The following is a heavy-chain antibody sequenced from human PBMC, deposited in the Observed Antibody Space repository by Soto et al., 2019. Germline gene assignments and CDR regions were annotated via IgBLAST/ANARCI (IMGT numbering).Heavy chain of an antibody. CDR1: GYTFTTYG. V-gene: IGHV1-18*01. CDR3: ARGSWTTVSAYFDY. J-gene: IGHJ4*02. Sequence: ASVKVSCKASGYTFTTYGITWVRQAPGQGLEWMGWISAYNGNTNYAQKLQGRVTMTTDTSTSTAYMELRSLRSDDTAVYYCARGSWTTVSAYFDYWGQGTLVTVSS. D-gene: IGHD4-17*01. CDR2: ISAYNGNT.